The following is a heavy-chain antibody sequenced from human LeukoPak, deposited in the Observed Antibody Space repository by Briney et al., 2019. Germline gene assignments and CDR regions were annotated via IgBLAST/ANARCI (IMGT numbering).Heavy chain of an antibody. V-gene: IGHV3-30*18. CDR2: ISYDGSNK. CDR3: AKDRYSSGWMGRWFDP. Sequence: GSLRLSCAASGFTFSSYGMHWVRQAPGKGLEWVAVISYDGSNKYYADSVKGRFTISRDNSKNTLHLQMNSLRAEDTAVYYCAKDRYSSGWMGRWFDPWGQGTLVTVSS. J-gene: IGHJ5*02. D-gene: IGHD6-19*01. CDR1: GFTFSSYG.